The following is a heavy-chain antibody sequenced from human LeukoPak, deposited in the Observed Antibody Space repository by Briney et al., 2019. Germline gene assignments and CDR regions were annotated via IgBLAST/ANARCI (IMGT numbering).Heavy chain of an antibody. CDR2: ISNNGGYT. CDR1: GFTFSSSA. CDR3: AYLDSSGFYYGRLRY. Sequence: GGSLRLSCAASGFTFSSSAMSWVRQAPGKGLEWVSAISNNGGYTYYADSVQGRFTISRDNSKSTLCLQMNSLRAEDTAIYFCAYLDSSGFYYGRLRYWGQGTPVTVSS. V-gene: IGHV3-23*01. J-gene: IGHJ4*02. D-gene: IGHD3-22*01.